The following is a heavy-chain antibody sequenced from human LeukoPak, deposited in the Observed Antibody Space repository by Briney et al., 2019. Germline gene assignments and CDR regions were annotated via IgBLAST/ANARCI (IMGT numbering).Heavy chain of an antibody. D-gene: IGHD6-6*01. CDR3: ASDSSSVFDDAFDI. V-gene: IGHV3-53*01. J-gene: IGHJ3*02. CDR2: IYSGGST. Sequence: GRSLRLSCAASGFTLTNNYMRWVRQAPGKGLEWVSVIYSGGSTYYADAVKGRFTISRDNSKNTLYLQMNSLRVEDTAVYYCASDSSSVFDDAFDIWGQGTLVTVSS. CDR1: GFTLTNNY.